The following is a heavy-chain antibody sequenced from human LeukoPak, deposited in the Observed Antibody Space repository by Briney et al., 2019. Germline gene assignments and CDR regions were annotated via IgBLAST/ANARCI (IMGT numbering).Heavy chain of an antibody. J-gene: IGHJ6*02. CDR3: ASEGKQGHGMDV. CDR1: GYTFTSYD. Sequence: ASVKVSCKASGYTFTSYDINWVRQATGQGLEWMGWMNPNSGNTGYAQKFQGRVTITRNTSISTAYMELSSLRSEDTAVYYCASEGKQGHGMDVWGQGTTVTVSS. D-gene: IGHD3-10*01. CDR2: MNPNSGNT. V-gene: IGHV1-8*03.